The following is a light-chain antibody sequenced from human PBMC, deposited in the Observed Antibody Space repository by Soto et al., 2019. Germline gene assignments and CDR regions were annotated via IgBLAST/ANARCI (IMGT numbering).Light chain of an antibody. CDR3: QQYNNWPRLT. CDR2: GAS. CDR1: QSVSSN. J-gene: IGKJ4*01. Sequence: EIVMTQSPATLSVSPGERATLSCRASQSVSSNLSWYQQKTGQAPSLLIYGASTRATGIPARFSGSGSGTEFTLTISSLQSEDFAVYYCQQYNNWPRLTFGGGTKVEIK. V-gene: IGKV3-15*01.